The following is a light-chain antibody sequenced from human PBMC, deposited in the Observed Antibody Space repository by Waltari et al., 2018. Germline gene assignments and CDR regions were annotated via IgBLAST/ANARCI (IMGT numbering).Light chain of an antibody. CDR1: SSDIGNYNF. V-gene: IGLV2-11*01. J-gene: IGLJ7*01. CDR3: CSYAGSYTFV. CDR2: DVV. Sequence: QSALTQPRSVSGSPGQSVTISCSGTSSDIGNYNFVSWYQQHPGNAPKLLIYDVVKRPSVFPYRFSGSKSGNTASLTISGLQTEDEGDYYCCSYAGSYTFVFGGGTQLTVL.